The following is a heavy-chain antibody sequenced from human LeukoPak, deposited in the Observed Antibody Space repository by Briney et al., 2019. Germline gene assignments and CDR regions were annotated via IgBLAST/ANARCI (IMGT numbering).Heavy chain of an antibody. J-gene: IGHJ4*02. CDR2: IYNSGST. D-gene: IGHD6-13*01. CDR3: ARENSNSWYLDY. V-gene: IGHV4-59*01. CDR1: GGSISTYY. Sequence: SETLSLTCTVSGGSISTYYWSWIRQPPGKGLEWIGYIYNSGSTNYNPSLKSRVTISVDTSKNQFSLKLSSVTAADTAVYYCARENSNSWYLDYLGQGTLVTVSS.